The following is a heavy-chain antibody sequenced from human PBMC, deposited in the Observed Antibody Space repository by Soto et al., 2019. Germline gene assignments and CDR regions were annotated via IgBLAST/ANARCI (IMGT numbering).Heavy chain of an antibody. Sequence: GGSLRLSCAASGFTFSSYTMKWVRQAPGKGLEWVSGINAPGSPTYYAASVKGRFTASRDNSKKMLFLQMTSLRDEDTAVYYCAKDRHPDGIWTFDSWGPGTLVTVSS. J-gene: IGHJ4*02. V-gene: IGHV3-23*01. D-gene: IGHD3-9*01. CDR2: INAPGSPT. CDR1: GFTFSSYT. CDR3: AKDRHPDGIWTFDS.